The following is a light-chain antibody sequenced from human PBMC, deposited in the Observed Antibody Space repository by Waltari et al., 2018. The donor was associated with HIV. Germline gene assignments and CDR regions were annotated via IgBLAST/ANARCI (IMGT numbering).Light chain of an antibody. Sequence: SALTQPASVSGSPGPSITISCPGTSSDVGSFNLVSWYQQHPGKAPKLMIYEGSKRPSGVSNRCSGSKSGNTASLTISGLQAEDEADYYCCSYAGSSTLVFGGGTKLTVL. CDR1: SSDVGSFNL. CDR2: EGS. J-gene: IGLJ3*02. V-gene: IGLV2-23*01. CDR3: CSYAGSSTLV.